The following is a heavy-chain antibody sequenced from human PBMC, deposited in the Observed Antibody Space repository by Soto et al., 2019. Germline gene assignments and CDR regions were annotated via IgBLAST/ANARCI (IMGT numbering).Heavy chain of an antibody. CDR2: ISHSGGT. Sequence: QVQLQQWGAGLLKPSETLSLTCGVYGGSFSGYYWTWIRQPPGKGLEWIGEISHSGGTNYNPSLRSRFPLSVDMSKKQFPLKLNSLTAAATAVYFCARGEDSSGPWVNWSAPWGQGTLVTVSS. D-gene: IGHD6-19*01. CDR3: ARGEDSSGPWVNWSAP. J-gene: IGHJ5*02. V-gene: IGHV4-34*01. CDR1: GGSFSGYY.